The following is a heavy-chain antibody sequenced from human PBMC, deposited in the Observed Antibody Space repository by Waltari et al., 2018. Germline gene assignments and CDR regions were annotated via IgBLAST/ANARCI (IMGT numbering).Heavy chain of an antibody. CDR1: GGTFSSYA. V-gene: IGHV1-69*12. J-gene: IGHJ5*02. CDR2: MIPIFGTA. Sequence: QVQLVQSGAEVKKPGSSVKVSCKASGGTFSSYAISWVRQAPGQGLEWMGGMIPIFGTAKYAQKVQGRVTITADESTSTAYMELSSRRSEDTAVYYCARDSSSSSGNNWFDPWGQGTLVTVSS. CDR3: ARDSSSSSGNNWFDP. D-gene: IGHD6-6*01.